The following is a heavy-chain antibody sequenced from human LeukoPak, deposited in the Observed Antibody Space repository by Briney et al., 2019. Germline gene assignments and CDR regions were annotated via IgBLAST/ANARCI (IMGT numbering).Heavy chain of an antibody. CDR3: ASGSGSYYFDY. CDR2: ITPIFGTA. V-gene: IGHV1-69*05. J-gene: IGHJ4*02. D-gene: IGHD3-10*01. Sequence: SVKVSCKASGGTFSSYAISWMRQAPGQGLEWMGGITPIFGTANYAQKFQGRVTITTDESTSTAYMELSSLRSEDTAVYYCASGSGSYYFDYWGQGTLVTVSS. CDR1: GGTFSSYA.